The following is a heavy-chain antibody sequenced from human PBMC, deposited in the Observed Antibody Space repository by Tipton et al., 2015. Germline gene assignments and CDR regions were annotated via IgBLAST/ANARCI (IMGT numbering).Heavy chain of an antibody. CDR1: GGSISSYY. CDR2: FYNSGNT. CDR3: ASHYSTVTIPYYYYGMDV. Sequence: TLSLTCTVSGGSISSYYWSWIRQHPGKGLEWIGYFYNSGNTYYNPSLKSRVTISVDTSKNQFSLKLSSVSAADTAVYYCASHYSTVTIPYYYYGMDVWGQGTTVTVSS. D-gene: IGHD4-17*01. V-gene: IGHV4-31*03. J-gene: IGHJ6*02.